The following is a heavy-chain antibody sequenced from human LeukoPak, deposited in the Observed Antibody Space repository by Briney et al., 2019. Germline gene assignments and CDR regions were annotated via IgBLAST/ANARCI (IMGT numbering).Heavy chain of an antibody. J-gene: IGHJ4*02. CDR3: ARDPTQYLIDY. V-gene: IGHV3-30-3*01. CDR1: GFTFSSYA. CDR2: ISYDGSNK. D-gene: IGHD2-2*01. Sequence: ERSLRLSCAASGFTFSSYAMHWVRQAPGKGLEWVAVISYDGSNKYYADSVKGRFTISRDNSKNTLYLQMNSLRAEDTAVYYCARDPTQYLIDYWGQGTLVTVSS.